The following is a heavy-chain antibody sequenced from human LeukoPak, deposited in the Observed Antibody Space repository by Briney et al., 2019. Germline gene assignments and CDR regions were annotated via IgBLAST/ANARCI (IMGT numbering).Heavy chain of an antibody. CDR3: AKDPGRQKLVRGSFDY. V-gene: IGHV3-30*18. CDR1: GFTFSSYA. J-gene: IGHJ4*02. D-gene: IGHD6-13*01. Sequence: GGSLRLSCAASGFTFSSYAMSWVRQAPGKGLEWVAVISYDGSNKYYADSVKGRFTISRDNSKNTLYLQMNSLRAEDAAVYYCAKDPGRQKLVRGSFDYWGQGTLVTVSS. CDR2: ISYDGSNK.